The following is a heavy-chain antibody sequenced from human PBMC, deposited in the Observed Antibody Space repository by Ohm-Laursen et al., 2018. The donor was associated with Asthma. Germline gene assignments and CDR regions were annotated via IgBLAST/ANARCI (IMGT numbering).Heavy chain of an antibody. CDR1: GFTFSNYN. V-gene: IGHV3-48*01. CDR3: AAWGPRIY. D-gene: IGHD3-16*01. J-gene: IGHJ4*02. Sequence: SLRLSCPAYGFTFSNYNMIWVRQAPGKGLDWVSSITTGSSTIYYADSVRGRFTVSTDKVTNSLYLQINSLRPEDTAVYYCAAWGPRIYWGQGTLVTASS. CDR2: ITTGSSTI.